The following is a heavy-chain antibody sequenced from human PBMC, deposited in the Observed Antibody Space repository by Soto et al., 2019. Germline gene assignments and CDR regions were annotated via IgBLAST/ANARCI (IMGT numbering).Heavy chain of an antibody. V-gene: IGHV3-49*03. CDR2: IRSKAYGGTT. J-gene: IGHJ6*02. CDR3: TTLNPYRRYVISF. Sequence: PGRSLRLSCTASGFTFGDYAMSWFRQAPGKGLEWVGFIRSKAYGGTTEYAASVKGRFTISRDDSKSIAYLQMNSLKTEDTAGYYCTTLNPYRRYVISFRGQGNTVTVSS. CDR1: GFTFGDYA. D-gene: IGHD5-12*01.